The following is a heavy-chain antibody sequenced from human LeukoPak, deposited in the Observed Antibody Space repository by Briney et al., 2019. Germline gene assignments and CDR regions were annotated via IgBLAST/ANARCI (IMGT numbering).Heavy chain of an antibody. D-gene: IGHD2-15*01. J-gene: IGHJ6*02. CDR1: GGSISSGGYY. CDR2: IYYSGST. V-gene: IGHV4-31*03. CDR3: ARGNSTGLLTKYYYYGMDV. Sequence: PSQTLSLTCTVSGGSISSGGYYWSWIRQHPGKGLEWIGYIYYSGSTYYNPSLKSRVTISVDTSKNQFSLKLSSVTAADTAVYYCARGNSTGLLTKYYYYGMDVWGQGTTVTVSS.